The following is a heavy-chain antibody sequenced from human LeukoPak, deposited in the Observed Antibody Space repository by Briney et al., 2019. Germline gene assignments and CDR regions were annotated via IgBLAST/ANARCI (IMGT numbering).Heavy chain of an antibody. CDR2: IYYSGST. D-gene: IGHD6-19*01. CDR3: ARVQYSSGWGYYGMDV. CDR1: GGSVSSGSYY. J-gene: IGHJ6*04. Sequence: PSETLSLTCTVSGGSVSSGSYYWRWIRQPPGKGLEWIGYIYYSGSTNYNPSLKSRVTISVDTSKNQFSLKLSSVTAADTAAYYCARVQYSSGWGYYGMDVWGKGTTVTVSS. V-gene: IGHV4-61*01.